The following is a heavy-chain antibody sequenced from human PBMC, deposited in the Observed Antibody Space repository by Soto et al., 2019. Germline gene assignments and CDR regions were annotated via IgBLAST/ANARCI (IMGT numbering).Heavy chain of an antibody. CDR2: ITGSGSST. V-gene: IGHV3-23*01. CDR1: GFTFSSYA. CDR3: AEVKDIVGGYREY. Sequence: EVQLLESGGGLVQPGGSLRLSCAASGFTFSSYAMSWVRQAPGKGLEWVSAITGSGSSTYYADSVKGRSTISRDNSKDALSLQMYSLRVEDTAVYYCAEVKDIVGGYREYWGQGTLVTVSS. D-gene: IGHD2-15*01. J-gene: IGHJ4*02.